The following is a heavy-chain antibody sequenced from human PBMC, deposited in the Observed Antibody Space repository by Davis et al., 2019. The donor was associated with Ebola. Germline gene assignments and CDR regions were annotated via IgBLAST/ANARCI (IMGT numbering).Heavy chain of an antibody. CDR2: ISYDGSNK. CDR1: GFTFSSYG. D-gene: IGHD1-1*01. V-gene: IGHV3-30*03. J-gene: IGHJ2*01. Sequence: LSLTCAASGFTFSSYGMHWVRQAPGKGLEWVAVISYDGSNKYYADSVKGRFTISRDNSKNTLYLQMNSLRAEDTAVYYCATGTTGTTSDWYFDLWGRGTLVTVSS. CDR3: ATGTTGTTSDWYFDL.